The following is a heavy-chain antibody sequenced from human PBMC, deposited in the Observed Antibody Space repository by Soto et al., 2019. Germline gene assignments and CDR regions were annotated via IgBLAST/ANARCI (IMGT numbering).Heavy chain of an antibody. D-gene: IGHD6-13*01. V-gene: IGHV3-30*18. J-gene: IGHJ4*02. CDR2: ISYDGSNK. Sequence: PGGSLRLSCAASGFTLSSYGMHWVRQAPGKGLEWVAVISYDGSNKYYADSVKGRFTISRDNSKNTLYLQMNSLRAEDTAVYYCAKDSSWRTPYYFDYWGQGTLVTVSS. CDR3: AKDSSWRTPYYFDY. CDR1: GFTLSSYG.